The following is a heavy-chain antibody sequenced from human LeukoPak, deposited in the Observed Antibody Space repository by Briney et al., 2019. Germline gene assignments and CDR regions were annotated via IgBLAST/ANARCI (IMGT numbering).Heavy chain of an antibody. CDR1: GYSFTSYW. CDR3: ARLHGYCSGGSCYSGWFDP. V-gene: IGHV5-51*01. J-gene: IGHJ5*02. Sequence: GESLKISCKGSGYSFTSYWIGWVRQMPGKGLEWMGIIYPGDSDTRYSPSFQGQVTISADKSISTTYLQWSSLKASDTAMYYCARLHGYCSGGSCYSGWFDPWGQGTLVTVSP. CDR2: IYPGDSDT. D-gene: IGHD2-15*01.